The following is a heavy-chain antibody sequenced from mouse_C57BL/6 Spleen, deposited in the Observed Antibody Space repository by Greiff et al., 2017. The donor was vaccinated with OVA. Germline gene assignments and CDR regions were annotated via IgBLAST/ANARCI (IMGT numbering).Heavy chain of an antibody. CDR1: GYAFTNYL. V-gene: IGHV1-54*01. D-gene: IGHD2-3*01. CDR2: INPGSGGT. CDR3: AYDEGYAMDY. J-gene: IGHJ4*01. Sequence: QVQLQQSGAELVRPGTSVKVSCKASGYAFTNYLIEWVKQRPGQGLEWIGVINPGSGGTNYNEKFKGKATLTADKSSSTAYMQLSSLTSEDSAVYFYAYDEGYAMDYWGQGTSVTVSS.